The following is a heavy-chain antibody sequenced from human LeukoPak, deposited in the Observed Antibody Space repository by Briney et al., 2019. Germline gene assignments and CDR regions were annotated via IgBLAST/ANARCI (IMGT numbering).Heavy chain of an antibody. V-gene: IGHV3-7*03. CDR2: INQDGTEK. J-gene: IGHJ4*02. CDR3: ARNRRNYYAEEVYFDY. D-gene: IGHD3-10*01. CDR1: GFTFSSYA. Sequence: GGSLRLSCVASGFTFSSYAMSWVRQAPGKGLEWVASINQDGTEKFSVDSVKGRFTISRDNARNSMYFEMNSLRAEDTAFYYCARNRRNYYAEEVYFDYWGQGALVTVSS.